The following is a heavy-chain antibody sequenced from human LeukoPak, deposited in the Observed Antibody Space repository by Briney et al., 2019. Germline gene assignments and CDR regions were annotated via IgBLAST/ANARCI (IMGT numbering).Heavy chain of an antibody. V-gene: IGHV3-21*01. CDR3: ARVSDYGSGSYSADY. Sequence: PGGSLRLSCAASGFTFSSYIMNWVRQAPGKGLEWVSSISSSSSYIYYADSVKGRFTISRDNAKNSLYLQMNSLRAEDTAVYYCARVSDYGSGSYSADYWGQGTLVTVSS. CDR2: ISSSSSYI. D-gene: IGHD3-10*01. J-gene: IGHJ4*02. CDR1: GFTFSSYI.